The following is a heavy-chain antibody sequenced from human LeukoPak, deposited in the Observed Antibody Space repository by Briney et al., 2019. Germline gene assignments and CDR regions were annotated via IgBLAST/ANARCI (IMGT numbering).Heavy chain of an antibody. CDR1: GFTFSSYS. CDR3: ARGLRNTDTFDI. Sequence: QPGGSLRLSCAASGFTFSSYSMNWVRQAPGKGLEWVSYISSSTNTIYYADSVKGRFTISRDNAKNSLFPQMNSLRAEDTAVYDCARGLRNTDTFDIWGQGTMVTVSS. V-gene: IGHV3-48*01. CDR2: ISSSTNTI. J-gene: IGHJ3*02.